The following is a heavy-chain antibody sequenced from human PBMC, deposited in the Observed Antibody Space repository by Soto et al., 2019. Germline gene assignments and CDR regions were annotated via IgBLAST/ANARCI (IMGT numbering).Heavy chain of an antibody. V-gene: IGHV1-2*02. CDR1: GYTFTSYY. CDR2: INVGSGNT. J-gene: IGHJ4*02. CDR3: AADDMTTVL. Sequence: ASVKVSCKASGYTFTSYYMHWVRQAPGQGLEWMGWINVGSGNTNYAQKFQGRVTITRDMSTSTAYLEVNSLRSEDTAVYYCAADDMTTVLWGQGTPVNVS. D-gene: IGHD1-1*01.